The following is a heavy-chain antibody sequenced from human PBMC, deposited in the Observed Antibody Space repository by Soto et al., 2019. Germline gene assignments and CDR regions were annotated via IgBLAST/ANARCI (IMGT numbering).Heavy chain of an antibody. CDR2: IYWDDDK. CDR3: AHITSPTVTTSAEYFHD. J-gene: IGHJ1*01. CDR1: GFSLSTSGVS. V-gene: IGHV2-5*02. D-gene: IGHD4-17*01. Sequence: SGPTLVNPTQTLTLTCTFSGFSLSTSGVSVGWIRQPPGKALEWLALIYWDDDKRYSPSLKSRLTITKDTSKNQVVLTMTNMDPVDTATYYCAHITSPTVTTSAEYFHDWGQGTLVTVSS.